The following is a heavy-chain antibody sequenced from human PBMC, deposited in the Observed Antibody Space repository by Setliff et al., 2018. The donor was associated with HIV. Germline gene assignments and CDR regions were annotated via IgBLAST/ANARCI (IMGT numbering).Heavy chain of an antibody. D-gene: IGHD3-22*01. CDR2: TSGYNDDT. CDR3: VRGVTRDISGYYRDEYFQH. Sequence: ASVKVSCKASGYNFPTYGISWVRQAPGQGLEWVGWTSGYNDDTNYAQKFQVRVSMTTDTSTNIAYLEMGSLRSDDTAVYYCVRGVTRDISGYYRDEYFQHWGQGTPVTVSS. V-gene: IGHV1-18*01. CDR1: GYNFPTYG. J-gene: IGHJ1*01.